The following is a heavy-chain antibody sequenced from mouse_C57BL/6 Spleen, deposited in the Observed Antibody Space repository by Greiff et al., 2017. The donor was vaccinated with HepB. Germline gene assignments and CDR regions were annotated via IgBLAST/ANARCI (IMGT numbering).Heavy chain of an antibody. CDR3: ARDLIYDGYYFAY. CDR1: GYTFTGYW. V-gene: IGHV1-9*01. Sequence: QVQLKQSGAELMKPGASVKLSCKATGYTFTGYWIEWVKQRPGHGLEWIGEILPGSGSTNYNEKFKGKATFTADTSSNTAYMQLSSLTTEDSAIYYCARDLIYDGYYFAYWGQGTLVTVSA. J-gene: IGHJ3*01. CDR2: ILPGSGST. D-gene: IGHD2-3*01.